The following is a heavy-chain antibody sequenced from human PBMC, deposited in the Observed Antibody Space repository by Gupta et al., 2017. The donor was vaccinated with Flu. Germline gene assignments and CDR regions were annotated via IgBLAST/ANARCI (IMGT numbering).Heavy chain of an antibody. CDR1: GFTFSNYA. D-gene: IGHD6-6*01. CDR2: STSIGGYT. V-gene: IGHV3-23*01. CDR3: AKDRSVYSGSLPFDF. Sequence: EVQLLESGGGLEKPGGSLRLSCAASGFTFSNYAMSWVRQAAGKGPEWVSASTSIGGYTYYADSVKGRFTISRDNSKNTLYLQMKSLRAEDTAQYYCAKDRSVYSGSLPFDFSGQGSLVTVSA. J-gene: IGHJ4*02.